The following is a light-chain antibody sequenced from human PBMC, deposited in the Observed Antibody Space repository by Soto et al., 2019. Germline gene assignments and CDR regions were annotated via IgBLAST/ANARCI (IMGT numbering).Light chain of an antibody. CDR1: QSVSSDF. CDR3: QHYDNTPPSVT. CDR2: GAA. Sequence: DIVLTQSPDILSLSPGDRATLSCRASQSVSSDFFVWYQPQPGQAPPLLIYGAASRATGIPDRSSGSGSGTDFILTISRREPEDFAVYYCQHYDNTPPSVTFGPGTKVDIK. J-gene: IGKJ3*01. V-gene: IGKV3-20*01.